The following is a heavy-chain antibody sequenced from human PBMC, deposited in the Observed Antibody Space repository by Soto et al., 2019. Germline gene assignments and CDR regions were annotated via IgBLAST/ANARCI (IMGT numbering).Heavy chain of an antibody. Sequence: EVQLVESGGGLVQPGRSLRLSCAASGFTFNDYAMHWVRQVPGKGLEWVSGINWNSYIIKYADSVRGRFTISRDNAKNPLYLQMNSLRPEDTALYYCAKAMEQQLVPDYYYGLDVWGQGTTVTVSS. V-gene: IGHV3-9*01. J-gene: IGHJ6*02. CDR1: GFTFNDYA. D-gene: IGHD6-13*01. CDR3: AKAMEQQLVPDYYYGLDV. CDR2: INWNSYII.